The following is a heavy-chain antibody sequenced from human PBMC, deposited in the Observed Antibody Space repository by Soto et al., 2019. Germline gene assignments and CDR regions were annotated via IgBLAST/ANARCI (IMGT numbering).Heavy chain of an antibody. J-gene: IGHJ4*02. D-gene: IGHD5-12*01. CDR2: IWYDGSNK. CDR1: GFTFSSYG. V-gene: IGHV3-33*01. CDR3: ARGGRDGYVSYFDS. Sequence: GGSLRLSCAASGFTFSSYGMHWVRQAPGKGLEWVAVIWYDGSNKYYADSVKGRFTISRDNSKNTLYLQMNSLRAEDTAVYYCARGGRDGYVSYFDSWGQGTLVTVSS.